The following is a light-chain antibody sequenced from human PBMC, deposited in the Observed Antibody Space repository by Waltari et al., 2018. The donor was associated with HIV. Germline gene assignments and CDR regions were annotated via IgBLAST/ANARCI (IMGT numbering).Light chain of an antibody. CDR2: GNS. Sequence: QSVLTQPPSVSGALGQRVTISCTGSSSNIGAGYDVHWYQQLPGTAPKLLIYGNSSRPSGGPDRFAGSKSGTSASLAITGLQAEDEADYYCQSYDTSLSGNYVFGTGTKVTVL. V-gene: IGLV1-40*01. CDR1: SSNIGAGYD. CDR3: QSYDTSLSGNYV. J-gene: IGLJ1*01.